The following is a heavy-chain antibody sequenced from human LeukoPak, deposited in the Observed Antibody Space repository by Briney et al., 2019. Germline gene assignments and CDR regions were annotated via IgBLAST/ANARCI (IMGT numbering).Heavy chain of an antibody. CDR1: GDSIISNIYW. CDR3: ARRRHNFDFYDV. Sequence: SETLSLTCTVSGDSIISNIYWWDWLRLPPGKGLEWIGATFYTGRTSYSPSLKSRVSISVDTFKNQFSLDLSSATAADTAVYYCARRRHNFDFYDVWGQGTRVTVSS. J-gene: IGHJ3*01. D-gene: IGHD3/OR15-3a*01. CDR2: TFYTGRT. V-gene: IGHV4-39*01.